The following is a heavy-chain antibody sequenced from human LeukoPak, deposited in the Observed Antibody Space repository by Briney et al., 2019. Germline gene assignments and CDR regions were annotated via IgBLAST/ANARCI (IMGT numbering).Heavy chain of an antibody. CDR1: GFKFNDYA. CDR3: AKSDIAAAGTGASDI. CDR2: TSGSGGST. J-gene: IGHJ3*02. D-gene: IGHD6-13*01. V-gene: IGHV3-23*01. Sequence: GGSLRLSCAASGFKFNDYAMSWVRQAPGEGLEWVSYTSGSGGSTFYADSVKGRFTISRDNSKNTLYLQMNSLRAEDTAVYYCAKSDIAAAGTGASDIWGQGTMVTVSS.